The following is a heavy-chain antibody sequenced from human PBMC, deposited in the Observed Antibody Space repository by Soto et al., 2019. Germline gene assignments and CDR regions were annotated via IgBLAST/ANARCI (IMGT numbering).Heavy chain of an antibody. J-gene: IGHJ6*02. CDR3: AKGGAIVAAGTRVYLYNAMDV. CDR2: INPNSGDT. D-gene: IGHD1-26*01. V-gene: IGHV1-2*02. Sequence: QVQLVQSGTEVKRPGDSVKVSCKASGYTFTGYYVHWVRQAPGQGLEWMGWINPNSGDTYLAQRFQGRVTMNRDTSIGTAYMELRGLTSDDTAEYYCAKGGAIVAAGTRVYLYNAMDVWAKGPRSPSP. CDR1: GYTFTGYY.